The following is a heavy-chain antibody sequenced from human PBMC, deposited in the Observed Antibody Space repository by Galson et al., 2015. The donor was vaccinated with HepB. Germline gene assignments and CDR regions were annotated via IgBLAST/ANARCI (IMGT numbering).Heavy chain of an antibody. CDR1: GFTVSRNY. V-gene: IGHV3-66*02. J-gene: IGHJ3*01. Sequence: SLRLSCAASGFTVSRNYMTWVRQAPGKGLEWVSVIYSGGSTYYADSVKGRFTISRDNSKNTVYLQMNSLRAEDTAVYYCGKSSAYAFDVWGRGTMVTVSS. CDR3: GKSSAYAFDV. D-gene: IGHD2-2*01. CDR2: IYSGGST.